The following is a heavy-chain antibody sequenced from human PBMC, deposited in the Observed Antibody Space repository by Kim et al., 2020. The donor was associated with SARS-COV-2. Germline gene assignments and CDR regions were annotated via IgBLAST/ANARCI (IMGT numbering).Heavy chain of an antibody. CDR3: AKDVLLWFGVLGGGMDV. Sequence: GALRLSCAASGFTFSSYAMSWVRQAPGKGLEWVSGISGSGDNAYYADSVKGRFTISRDNSKNMLYLQMNSLRAEHTAVYYCAKDVLLWFGVLGGGMDVWGQGTTVTVSS. J-gene: IGHJ6*02. CDR1: GFTFSSYA. D-gene: IGHD3-10*01. CDR2: ISGSGDNA. V-gene: IGHV3-23*01.